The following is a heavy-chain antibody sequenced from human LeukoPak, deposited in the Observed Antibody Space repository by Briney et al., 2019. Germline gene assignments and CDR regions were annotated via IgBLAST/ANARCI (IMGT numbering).Heavy chain of an antibody. CDR1: GDSISNDNW. V-gene: IGHV4-4*02. Sequence: SGTLSLTCVVSGDSISNDNWWTWVRQPPGKGLEWIGELYHSGSPNYNPSLKSRVTISVDKSKNQFSLRLTSVSAADTAVYFCARAQEYQLLNYWGQGTLVSVSS. D-gene: IGHD2-2*01. CDR2: LYHSGSP. CDR3: ARAQEYQLLNY. J-gene: IGHJ4*02.